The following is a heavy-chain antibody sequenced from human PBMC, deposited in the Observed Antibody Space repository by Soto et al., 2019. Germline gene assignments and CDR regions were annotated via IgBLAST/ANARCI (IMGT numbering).Heavy chain of an antibody. V-gene: IGHV3-73*01. J-gene: IGHJ3*02. CDR3: TRRFVDYGDFDHSGPFDI. CDR1: GFTFSGSA. D-gene: IGHD4-17*01. Sequence: PGGSLRLSCAASGFTFSGSAMHWVRQASGKGLEWVGRVRSKANSYATAYAASVKGRFTISRDDSKNTAYLQMNSLKTEDTAVYYCTRRFVDYGDFDHSGPFDIWGQRTMVPVSS. CDR2: VRSKANSYAT.